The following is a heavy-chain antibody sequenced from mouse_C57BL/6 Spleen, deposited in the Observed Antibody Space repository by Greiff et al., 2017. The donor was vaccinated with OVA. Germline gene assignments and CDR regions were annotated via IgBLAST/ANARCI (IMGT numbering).Heavy chain of an antibody. CDR2: LYPGDGDT. J-gene: IGHJ2*01. V-gene: IGHV1-82*01. CDR3: ARGEDY. Sequence: QVQLQQSGPELVKPGASVKISCKASGYAFSSSWMNWVKQRPGKGLEWIGRLYPGDGDTNYNGKFKGKATLTADKSSSTAYMQLSSLTSEDSAVYFCARGEDYWGQGTTLTVSS. CDR1: GYAFSSSW.